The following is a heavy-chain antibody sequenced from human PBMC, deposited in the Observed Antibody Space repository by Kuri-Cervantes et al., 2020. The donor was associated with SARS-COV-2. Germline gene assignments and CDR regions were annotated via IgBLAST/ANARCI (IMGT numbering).Heavy chain of an antibody. J-gene: IGHJ4*02. CDR2: IDWDDDK. Sequence: SGPTLVKPTQTLTLTCTFSGFSLSTSGMCVSWIRQPPGKALEWLARIDWDDDKYYSTSLKTRLTISKDTSKSQVVLTMTNMDPVDTATYYFARMPTYTDWGTLYYFDYWGQGTLVTVSS. D-gene: IGHD7-27*01. V-gene: IGHV2-70*11. CDR3: ARMPTYTDWGTLYYFDY. CDR1: GFSLSTSGMC.